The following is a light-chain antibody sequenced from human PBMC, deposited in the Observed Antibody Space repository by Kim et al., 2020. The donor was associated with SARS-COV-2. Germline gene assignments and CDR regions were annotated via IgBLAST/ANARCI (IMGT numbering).Light chain of an antibody. CDR1: QSLLNSKGNTS. CDR3: MQALQTPLS. Sequence: IVMTPSPPSLPVSPGQPASISCRSSQSLLNSKGNTSLDWYLQKPGQSPQLLIYLGSSRASGVPDRFSGGGSGTDFTLKISRVEAEDVGVDYCMQALQTPLSFGQGTRLEIK. V-gene: IGKV2-28*01. CDR2: LGS. J-gene: IGKJ5*01.